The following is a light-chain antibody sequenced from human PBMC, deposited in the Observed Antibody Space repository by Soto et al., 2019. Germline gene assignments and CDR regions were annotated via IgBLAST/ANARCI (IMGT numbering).Light chain of an antibody. J-gene: IGKJ1*01. CDR3: QQYNSYWT. V-gene: IGKV1-5*03. Sequence: DIQMTQSPSTLSGSVGDRVTITCRASQTISSWLAWYQQKPWKAPKLLIYKASSLESGVPSRFSGSGSGTEFTLTISSLQPDDFATYYCQQYNSYWTFGQGTKVDI. CDR1: QTISSW. CDR2: KAS.